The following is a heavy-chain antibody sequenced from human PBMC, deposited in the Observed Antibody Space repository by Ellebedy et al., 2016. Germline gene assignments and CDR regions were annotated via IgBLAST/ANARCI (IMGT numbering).Heavy chain of an antibody. J-gene: IGHJ5*02. Sequence: GGSLRLSXTGSGFTLSTRVMHWVRQAPGKGLEWVSSISSTGSDIYYRDSVKGRFTISRDNAKNSLYLQMNSLRVEDTAVYYCVRGVGGTSLNWFDPWGQGTLVTVSS. CDR3: VRGVGGTSLNWFDP. CDR2: ISSTGSDI. CDR1: GFTLSTRV. V-gene: IGHV3-21*06. D-gene: IGHD3-16*01.